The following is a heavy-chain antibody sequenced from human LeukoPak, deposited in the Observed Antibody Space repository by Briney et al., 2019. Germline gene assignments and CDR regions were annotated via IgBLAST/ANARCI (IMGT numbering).Heavy chain of an antibody. CDR1: GYTFTGYY. D-gene: IGHD6-6*01. CDR3: ARDVGLYRSSSPPFEY. CDR2: ISTYNGNR. V-gene: IGHV1-18*04. Sequence: ASVTVSCKASGYTFTGYYMHWVRQAPGQGLEWMGWISTYNGNRNYAQKLQGRVTMTTDTSTSTAYMELRSLRSDDTAVYYCARDVGLYRSSSPPFEYWGQGTLVTVSS. J-gene: IGHJ4*02.